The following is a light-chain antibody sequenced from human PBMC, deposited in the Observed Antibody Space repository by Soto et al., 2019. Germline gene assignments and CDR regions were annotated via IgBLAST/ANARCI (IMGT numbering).Light chain of an antibody. Sequence: EIVMTQSPATLSMSPGERATLSCRASQSISTKVAWYQQKPGQAPRLLIYGASTRATGIPARFSGSGSGTDFTLTISSLQSEDLAVYYCQQYENWPWTFGQGTKVDI. CDR3: QQYENWPWT. J-gene: IGKJ1*01. CDR1: QSISTK. V-gene: IGKV3-15*01. CDR2: GAS.